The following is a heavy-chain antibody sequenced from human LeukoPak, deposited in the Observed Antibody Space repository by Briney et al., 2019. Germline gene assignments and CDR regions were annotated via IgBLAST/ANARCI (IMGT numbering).Heavy chain of an antibody. CDR1: GYTFTSYA. D-gene: IGHD3-16*01. CDR3: ARDGASYYYYYMDV. Sequence: ASVKVSCKASGYTFTSYAMHWVRQAPGQRLEWMGWINAGDGNTKYSQKFQGRVTMTRDTSTSTVYMELSSLRSEDTAVYYCARDGASYYYYYMDVWGKGTTVTVSS. J-gene: IGHJ6*03. V-gene: IGHV1-3*01. CDR2: INAGDGNT.